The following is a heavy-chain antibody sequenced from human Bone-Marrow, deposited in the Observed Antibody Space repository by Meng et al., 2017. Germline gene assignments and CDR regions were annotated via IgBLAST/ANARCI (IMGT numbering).Heavy chain of an antibody. Sequence: GQLVQSGAEVKNPGASVKVSCKPSGFTFSSYWMHWVRQAPGKGLVWVSRINSDGSSTSYADSVKGRFTISRDNSKNTLYLQMNSLRAEDTAVYYCAKDPLYYYGSGRNYWGQGTLVTVS. CDR2: INSDGSST. J-gene: IGHJ4*02. V-gene: IGHV3-74*01. CDR1: GFTFSSYW. D-gene: IGHD3-10*01. CDR3: AKDPLYYYGSGRNY.